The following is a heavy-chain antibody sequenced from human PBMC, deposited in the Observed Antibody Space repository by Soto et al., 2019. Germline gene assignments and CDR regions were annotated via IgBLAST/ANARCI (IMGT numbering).Heavy chain of an antibody. Sequence: GESLKISCKGSGYSFTSYWIGWVRQMPGKGLEWMGIIYPGDSDTRYSPSFQGQVTISADKSISTAYLQWSSLKASDTAMYYCARHNDYGDYISYYYYYGMDVWGQGTTVTVSS. CDR1: GYSFTSYW. CDR2: IYPGDSDT. D-gene: IGHD4-17*01. J-gene: IGHJ6*02. CDR3: ARHNDYGDYISYYYYYGMDV. V-gene: IGHV5-51*01.